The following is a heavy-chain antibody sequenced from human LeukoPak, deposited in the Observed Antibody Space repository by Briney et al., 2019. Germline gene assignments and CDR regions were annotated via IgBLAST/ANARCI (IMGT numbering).Heavy chain of an antibody. CDR1: GFTFDDYA. CDR2: ISWDGGSS. CDR3: AKDRADSGSYPYFDY. Sequence: GGSLRLSCAASGFTFDDYAMHWTRQAPGKGLEWVSLISWDGGSSYYADSVKGRFTISRDNSKNSLYLQMNSLRAEDTALYYCAKDRADSGSYPYFDYWGQGTLVTVSS. J-gene: IGHJ4*02. D-gene: IGHD1-26*01. V-gene: IGHV3-43D*03.